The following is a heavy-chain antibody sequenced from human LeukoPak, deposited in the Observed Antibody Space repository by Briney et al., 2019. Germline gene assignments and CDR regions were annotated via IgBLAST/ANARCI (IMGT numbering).Heavy chain of an antibody. J-gene: IGHJ4*02. CDR1: GFTFSSYA. CDR2: ISDSGGST. V-gene: IGHV3-23*01. D-gene: IGHD3-16*01. Sequence: GGSLRLSCAASGFTFSSYAMSWVRQAPGKGLEWVSGISDSGGSTYYADSVKGRFTISRDNSKNTLYLQMNSLRAEDTAVYYCAKDESYQVAYDYVWGSPDYWGQGTLVTVSS. CDR3: AKDESYQVAYDYVWGSPDY.